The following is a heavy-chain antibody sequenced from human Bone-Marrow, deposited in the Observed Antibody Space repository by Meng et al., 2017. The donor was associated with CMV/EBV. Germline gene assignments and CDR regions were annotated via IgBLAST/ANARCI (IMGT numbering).Heavy chain of an antibody. V-gene: IGHV4-31*02. CDR1: SGGYY. D-gene: IGHD3-22*01. CDR2: IHNSGIT. J-gene: IGHJ4*02. Sequence: SGGYYWSWIRQHPGKGLEWIGCIHNSGITYYNPSLKSRVSISVDTSKNQFSLKLTSVTAADTAVYYCARDVYYYGSSGYSGGYFDYWGQGTLVTVSS. CDR3: ARDVYYYGSSGYSGGYFDY.